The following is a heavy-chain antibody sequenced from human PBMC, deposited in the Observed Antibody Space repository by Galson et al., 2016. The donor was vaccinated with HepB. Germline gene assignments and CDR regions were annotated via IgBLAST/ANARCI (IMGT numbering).Heavy chain of an antibody. J-gene: IGHJ5*02. Sequence: SVKVSCKASGYTFSRYGITWVRQAPGSGLEWMGWISVYNGNTNYAQNLKGRVTMTTDTSTSTAYMELGSLRSDDTAVYYCARHRSRSDSSAGWFDPWGQGTLVTVSS. CDR3: ARHRSRSDSSAGWFDP. D-gene: IGHD6-6*01. CDR2: ISVYNGNT. CDR1: GYTFSRYG. V-gene: IGHV1-18*01.